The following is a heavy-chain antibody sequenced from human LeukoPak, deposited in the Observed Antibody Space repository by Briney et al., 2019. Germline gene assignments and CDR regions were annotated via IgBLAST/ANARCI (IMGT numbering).Heavy chain of an antibody. CDR3: AEDLPVVYFDF. D-gene: IGHD2-15*01. CDR2: ISGSGTDT. J-gene: IGHJ4*02. Sequence: GGSLRLSCAASGFTFSSHAMSWVRQAPGKGLEWVSVISGSGTDTYYADSVKGRFTISRDNSKNTLYLRMNSLRAEDTAVYYCAEDLPVVYFDFWGQGTLVTVSS. CDR1: GFTFSSHA. V-gene: IGHV3-23*01.